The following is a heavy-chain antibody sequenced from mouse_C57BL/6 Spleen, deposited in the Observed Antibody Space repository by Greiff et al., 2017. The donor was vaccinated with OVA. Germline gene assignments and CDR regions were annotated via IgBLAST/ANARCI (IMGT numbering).Heavy chain of an antibody. V-gene: IGHV3-6*01. J-gene: IGHJ2*01. CDR2: ISYDGSN. Sequence: EVKLQESGPGLVKPSQSLSLTCSVTGYSITSGYYWNWIRQFPGNKLEWMGYISYDGSNNYNPSLKNRISITRDTSKNQFFLKLNSVTTEDTATYYCARFRGGSYFDYWGQGTTLTVSS. CDR3: ARFRGGSYFDY. CDR1: GYSITSGYY. D-gene: IGHD1-1*02.